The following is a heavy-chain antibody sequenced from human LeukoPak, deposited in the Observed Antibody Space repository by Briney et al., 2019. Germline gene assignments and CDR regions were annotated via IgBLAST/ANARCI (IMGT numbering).Heavy chain of an antibody. CDR3: AKQLRWDQYYFDY. CDR1: GYTFTSYG. V-gene: IGHV1-18*01. J-gene: IGHJ4*02. Sequence: ASVKVSCKASGYTFTSYGFSWVRQAPGQGLEWMGWISAYNGDTKYALNLQGRVTMTTDTSTSTAYMELRSLRSDDTAVYYCAKQLRWDQYYFDYWGQGTLVTVSS. D-gene: IGHD4-23*01. CDR2: ISAYNGDT.